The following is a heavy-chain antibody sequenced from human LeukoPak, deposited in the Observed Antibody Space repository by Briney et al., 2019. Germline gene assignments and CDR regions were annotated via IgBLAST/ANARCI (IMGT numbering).Heavy chain of an antibody. CDR3: ARDSKTWSPDYFDY. D-gene: IGHD3-3*01. CDR2: IGYDGRFK. V-gene: IGHV3-30*03. J-gene: IGHJ4*02. Sequence: SGGSLRLSCTISGGSFSNYYMNWIHQAPGKGLEWVAVIGYDGRFKFHSDSVKGRFTISSDDSKNTLYLQMNSLRPEDTALYYLARDSKTWSPDYFDYWGQGTLVTVST. CDR1: GGSFSNYY.